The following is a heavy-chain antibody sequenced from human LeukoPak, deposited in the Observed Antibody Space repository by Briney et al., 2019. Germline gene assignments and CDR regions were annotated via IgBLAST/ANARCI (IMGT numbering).Heavy chain of an antibody. CDR2: INSDGSST. CDR3: ARAPSIPAAGISGY. J-gene: IGHJ4*02. CDR1: GFTFSNYW. V-gene: IGHV3-74*01. Sequence: GGSLRLSCAASGFTFSNYWMHWVRQAPGKELAWVSRINSDGSSTSYADSVKGRFTISRDNAKNTLYLQMNSLRAEDTAVYYCARAPSIPAAGISGYWGQGTLVTVSS. D-gene: IGHD6-13*01.